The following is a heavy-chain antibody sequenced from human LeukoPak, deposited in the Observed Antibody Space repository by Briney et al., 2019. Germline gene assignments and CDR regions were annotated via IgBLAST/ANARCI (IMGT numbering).Heavy chain of an antibody. V-gene: IGHV1-69*04. CDR1: GGTFSSYA. Sequence: SVKVSCKASGGTFSSYALNWVRQAPGQGLEWMGRIIPILGITNYAQKFKGRVTITADKSTSTAYMELSSLRSEDTAIYYCARNYCGGDCYWRDRDLDHWGQGTLVTVSS. CDR3: ARNYCGGDCYWRDRDLDH. J-gene: IGHJ4*02. D-gene: IGHD2-21*01. CDR2: IIPILGIT.